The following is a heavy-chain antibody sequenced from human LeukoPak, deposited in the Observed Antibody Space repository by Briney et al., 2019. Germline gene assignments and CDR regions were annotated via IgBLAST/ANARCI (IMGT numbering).Heavy chain of an antibody. CDR3: ASPYFTMIAASPNNFDI. V-gene: IGHV3-30*03. D-gene: IGHD3-22*01. CDR1: GFTFSRSG. Sequence: PGGSLRLSCAASGFTFSRSGMHWVRQAPGKGLEWVAVISSDGSQKYYADSVKGRLTISRDNSKNTLYLQMNSLRTEDTAVYYCASPYFTMIAASPNNFDIWGQGTMVTVSS. CDR2: ISSDGSQK. J-gene: IGHJ3*02.